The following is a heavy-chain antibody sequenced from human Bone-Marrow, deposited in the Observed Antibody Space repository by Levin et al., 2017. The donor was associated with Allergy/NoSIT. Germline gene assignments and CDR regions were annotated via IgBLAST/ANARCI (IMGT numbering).Heavy chain of an antibody. J-gene: IGHJ4*02. V-gene: IGHV4-30-4*01. Sequence: PSETLSLTCTVSGGSIRSGDYYWTWIRQPPGKGLEWIGYIYNSGSAYYNASLKSRLTISLDTAKNQFSLNLSSVTGADTAVYYCARATTWAPQIDDWGRGTLVTVSS. D-gene: IGHD1-14*01. CDR3: ARATTWAPQIDD. CDR1: GGSIRSGDYY. CDR2: IYNSGSA.